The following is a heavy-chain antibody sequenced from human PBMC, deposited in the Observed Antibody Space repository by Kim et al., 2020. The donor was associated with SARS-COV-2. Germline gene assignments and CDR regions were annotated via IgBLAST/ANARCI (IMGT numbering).Heavy chain of an antibody. D-gene: IGHD3-10*01. Sequence: GGSLRLSCAASGFTFSNAWMSWVRQAPGKGLEWVGRIKSKTDGGTTDYAAPVKGRFTISRDDSKNTLYLQMNSLKTEDTAVYYCTTDVSLLWFGELLIQADVDYYYGMDVWGQGTTVTVSS. CDR3: TTDVSLLWFGELLIQADVDYYYGMDV. V-gene: IGHV3-15*01. CDR1: GFTFSNAW. J-gene: IGHJ6*02. CDR2: IKSKTDGGTT.